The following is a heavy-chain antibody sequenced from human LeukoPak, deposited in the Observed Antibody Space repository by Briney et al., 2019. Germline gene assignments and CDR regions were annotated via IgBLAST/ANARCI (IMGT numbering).Heavy chain of an antibody. CDR3: ATYNYDSSGSNWFDP. CDR2: INHSGST. Sequence: SETLSLTCAVYGGSFSGYYWSWIRQPPGKGLEWIGEINHSGSTNYNPSLKSRVTISVDTSKNQFSLKLSSVTAADTAVYYCATYNYDSSGSNWFDPWGQGTLVTVSS. V-gene: IGHV4-34*01. D-gene: IGHD3-22*01. J-gene: IGHJ5*02. CDR1: GGSFSGYY.